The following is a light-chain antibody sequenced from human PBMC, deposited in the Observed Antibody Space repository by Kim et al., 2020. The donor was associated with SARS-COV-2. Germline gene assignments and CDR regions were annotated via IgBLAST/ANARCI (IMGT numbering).Light chain of an antibody. CDR3: QSYDSSLSGWV. CDR1: SSNIGAGYD. J-gene: IGLJ3*02. CDR2: GNN. V-gene: IGLV1-40*01. Sequence: RVTISCTGRSSNIGAGYDVHWYQQFPGTAPRLLIYGNNNRPSGVPDRFSGSQSGTSASLAITGLQAEDEADYYCQSYDSSLSGWVFGGGTQLTVL.